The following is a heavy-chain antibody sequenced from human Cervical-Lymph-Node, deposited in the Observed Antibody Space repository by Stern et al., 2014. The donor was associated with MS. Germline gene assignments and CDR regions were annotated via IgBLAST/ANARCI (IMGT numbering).Heavy chain of an antibody. J-gene: IGHJ6*02. V-gene: IGHV1-46*01. CDR2: INPSGGST. Sequence: VQLEESGAEVKKPGASVKVSCKASGYTFTSYYMHWVRQAPGQGLEWMGIINPSGGSTSYAQKFQGRVTMTRDTSTSTVYMELSSLRSEDTAVYYCARGAAVAGTSPYYYGMDVCGQGTTVTVSS. CDR3: ARGAAVAGTSPYYYGMDV. CDR1: GYTFTSYY. D-gene: IGHD6-19*01.